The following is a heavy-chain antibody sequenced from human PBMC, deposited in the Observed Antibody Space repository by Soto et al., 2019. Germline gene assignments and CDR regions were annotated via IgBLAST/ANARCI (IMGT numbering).Heavy chain of an antibody. J-gene: IGHJ4*01. CDR2: ISSGSDTI. CDR1: GFTFSDYG. Sequence: EVQLVESGGGLVQPGGSLRLSCSVSGFTFSDYGVNWVRQAPGKGLEWISYISSGSDTIYYAESVQGRFTISRDDAKNSLVRQMNNLRNEDTAVYYCARVSKTWEDDYWGHGTLVTVSS. V-gene: IGHV3-48*02. CDR3: ARVSKTWEDDY. D-gene: IGHD1-26*01.